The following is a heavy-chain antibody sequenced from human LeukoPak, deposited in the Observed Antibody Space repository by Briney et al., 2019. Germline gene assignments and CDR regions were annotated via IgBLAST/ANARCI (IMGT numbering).Heavy chain of an antibody. CDR3: ARESDYYYYGMDV. CDR2: IYYSGST. CDR1: GVSISSYY. J-gene: IGHJ6*02. Sequence: SETLSLTCTVSGVSISSYYWSWLRQPPGKGLEWIGYIYYSGSTNYNPSLKSRVTISVDTSKNQFSLKLSSVTAADTAVYYCARESDYYYYGMDVWGQGTTVTVSS. V-gene: IGHV4-59*01.